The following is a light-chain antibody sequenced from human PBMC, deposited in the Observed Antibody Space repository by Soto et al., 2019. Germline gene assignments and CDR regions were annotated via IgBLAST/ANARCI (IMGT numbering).Light chain of an antibody. V-gene: IGKV3-15*01. CDR3: QQYNNWSLT. Sequence: IVMTQSPATLSLSPGAGAPLSSSASQSVRSNLAWYQHQPGQAPRILIYTASTRATGIPVRFSGSGSGTEFILTISSLQSEDVAVYYCQQYNNWSLTLGGGTKVDIK. J-gene: IGKJ4*01. CDR1: QSVRSN. CDR2: TAS.